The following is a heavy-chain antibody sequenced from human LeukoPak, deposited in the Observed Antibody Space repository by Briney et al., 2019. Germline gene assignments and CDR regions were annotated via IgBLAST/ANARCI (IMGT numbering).Heavy chain of an antibody. Sequence: SETLSLTCTVSGYSISSGYYWGWIRQPPGKGLEWIGSIYHSGSTYYNPSLKSRVTISVDTSKNQFSLKLSSVTAADTAVYYCARGAAGTILLYYMDVWGKGTTVTVSS. J-gene: IGHJ6*03. D-gene: IGHD6-13*01. CDR3: ARGAAGTILLYYMDV. CDR1: GYSISSGYY. V-gene: IGHV4-38-2*02. CDR2: IYHSGST.